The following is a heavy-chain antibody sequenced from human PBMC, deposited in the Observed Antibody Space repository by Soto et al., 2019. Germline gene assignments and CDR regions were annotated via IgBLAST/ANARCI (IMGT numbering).Heavy chain of an antibody. Sequence: QVQLQESGPGLVKPSQTLSLTCDVSGASVTRAGSYWGWIRQRPGQGLEWIGYIYFDGTTYYKPSPKSRVIISADTSRNQFSLSLSFLTAADTAVYYCATRTTVTTFDYWGQGTLVTVSS. V-gene: IGHV4-31*11. CDR1: GASVTRAGSY. CDR2: IYFDGTT. CDR3: ATRTTVTTFDY. J-gene: IGHJ4*02. D-gene: IGHD4-17*01.